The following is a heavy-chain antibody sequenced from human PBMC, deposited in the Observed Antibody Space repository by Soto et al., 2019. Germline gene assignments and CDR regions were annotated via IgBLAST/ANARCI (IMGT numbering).Heavy chain of an antibody. CDR3: ARLIGNSWLDS. V-gene: IGHV4-39*01. CDR2: IYYSGST. J-gene: IGHJ5*01. Sequence: SETLSLTCTVSGGSISSSSYYWGWIRQPPGKGLEWIGSIYYSGSTYHNPSLKSRVTISVDTSKNQFSLKLSSVTAADTAVDYCARLIGNSWLDSWGQGNLVTVSS. CDR1: GGSISSSSYY.